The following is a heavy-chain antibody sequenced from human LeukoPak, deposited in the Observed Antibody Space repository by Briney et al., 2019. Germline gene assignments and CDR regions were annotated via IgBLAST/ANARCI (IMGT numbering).Heavy chain of an antibody. CDR1: GFTFFTYA. V-gene: IGHV3-23*01. CDR2: ISGSGAST. D-gene: IGHD4-17*01. Sequence: QSGGSLRLSCAASGFTFFTYAMNWVRQAPGKGLEWVSAISGSGASTYYADSVKGRFTISRDNSKNSLYLQMNSLRTEDTALYYCVKDKGPLGDQAFDIWGQGTMVTVSS. CDR3: VKDKGPLGDQAFDI. J-gene: IGHJ3*02.